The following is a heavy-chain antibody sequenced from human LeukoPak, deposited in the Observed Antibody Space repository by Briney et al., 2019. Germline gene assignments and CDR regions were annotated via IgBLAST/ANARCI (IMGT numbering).Heavy chain of an antibody. CDR3: ARVDCSRTSCNYYSMDV. CDR2: ISSSGSTI. CDR1: GFTFSDYY. Sequence: GGSLRLSCAASGFTFSDYYMSWIRQAPGKGLEWVSYISSSGSTIYYADSVKGRFTISRDNAKNSLYLQMNSLRGEDTAVYYCARVDCSRTSCNYYSMDVWGQGTTVTVS. J-gene: IGHJ6*02. D-gene: IGHD2-2*01. V-gene: IGHV3-11*01.